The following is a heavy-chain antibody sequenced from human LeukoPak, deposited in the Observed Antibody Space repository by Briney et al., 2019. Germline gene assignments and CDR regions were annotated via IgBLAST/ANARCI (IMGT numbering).Heavy chain of an antibody. J-gene: IGHJ4*02. V-gene: IGHV4-30-4*08. CDR3: ARGPRYCSSTSCYELDY. D-gene: IGHD2-2*01. Sequence: SETLSLTCTVSGGSISSGDYYWSWIRQPPGKGLEWIGYIYYSGSTNYNPSLKSRVTISGDTSKNEFSLKMTSVTAADTAVYYCARGPRYCSSTSCYELDYWGQGTLVTVSS. CDR2: IYYSGST. CDR1: GGSISSGDYY.